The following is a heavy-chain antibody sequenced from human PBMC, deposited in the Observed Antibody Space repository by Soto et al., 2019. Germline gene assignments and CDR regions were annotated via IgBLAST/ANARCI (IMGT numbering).Heavy chain of an antibody. CDR3: ARRPYNWNYGWFDP. J-gene: IGHJ5*02. Sequence: TLSLTCTVSGGSVSSGSYYWNWIRQPPGKGLEWIGYIYYSGSTNYNPSLKSRVTISVDTSKNQFSLKLSSVTAADTAVYYCARRPYNWNYGWFDPWGQGTLVTVSS. CDR1: GGSVSSGSYY. D-gene: IGHD1-7*01. CDR2: IYYSGST. V-gene: IGHV4-61*01.